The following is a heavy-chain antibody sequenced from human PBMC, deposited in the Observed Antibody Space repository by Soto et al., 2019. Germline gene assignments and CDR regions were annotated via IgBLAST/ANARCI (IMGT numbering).Heavy chain of an antibody. Sequence: PGGSLRLSCAASGFTFSSYGMHWVRQAPGKGLEWVALIWYNGSNKYYADSVKGRFTISRDNSKNTLYLQMNSLRAEDTAIYYCARDNVYFAWWGKGTLVPVYS. D-gene: IGHD2-8*01. V-gene: IGHV3-33*01. CDR1: GFTFSSYG. CDR2: IWYNGSNK. J-gene: IGHJ4*02. CDR3: ARDNVYFAW.